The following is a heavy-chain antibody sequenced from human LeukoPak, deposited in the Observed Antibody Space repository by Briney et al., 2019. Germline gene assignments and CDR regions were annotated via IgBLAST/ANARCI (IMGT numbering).Heavy chain of an antibody. J-gene: IGHJ4*02. CDR1: GYSFINFA. V-gene: IGHV1-3*01. CDR3: ARAPRNSSTMLDY. Sequence: GASVKVSCKASGYSFINFAIHWVRQAPGQRLEWMGWINAGNGKTKYSQKFQGRVTMTRDTSTSTVYMDLSSLRSEDTAMYYCARAPRNSSTMLDYWGQGTLVTVSS. D-gene: IGHD6-13*01. CDR2: INAGNGKT.